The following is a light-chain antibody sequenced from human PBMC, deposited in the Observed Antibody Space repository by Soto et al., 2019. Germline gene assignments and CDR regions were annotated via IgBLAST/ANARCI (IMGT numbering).Light chain of an antibody. J-gene: IGLJ2*01. Sequence: QSVLTQPPSVSGAPGQRVTISCTGSSSNIGAGYDVHWYQQLPGRAPKLLIYGNTNRPSGFPDRFSGSKSGTSASLAITGLQAEDEADYYCLYCDSSLSVVFGGGTKITVL. CDR1: SSNIGAGYD. V-gene: IGLV1-40*01. CDR3: LYCDSSLSVV. CDR2: GNT.